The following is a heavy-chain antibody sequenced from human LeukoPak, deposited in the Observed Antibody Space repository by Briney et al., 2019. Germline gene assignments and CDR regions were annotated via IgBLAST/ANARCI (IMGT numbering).Heavy chain of an antibody. V-gene: IGHV3-13*01. CDR1: GFTFSSYD. CDR2: IGTAGDT. D-gene: IGHD1-26*01. Sequence: PVGSLRLSCAASGFTFSSYDMHWVRQATGKGLEWVSAIGTAGDTYYPGSVKGRFTISRENAKNSLYLQMNSLRAGDTAVYYCARDGGATPGYYYYYMDVWGKGTTVTVSS. J-gene: IGHJ6*03. CDR3: ARDGGATPGYYYYYMDV.